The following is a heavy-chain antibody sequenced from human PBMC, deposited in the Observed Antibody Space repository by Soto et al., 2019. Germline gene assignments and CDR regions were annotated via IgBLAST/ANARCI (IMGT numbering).Heavy chain of an antibody. CDR1: GYTFTSYG. V-gene: IGHV1-18*01. Sequence: QVQLVQSGAEVKKPGASVKVSCKASGYTFTSYGLSWVRQAPGQGLEWMGWISTYNGNTNYAQKLQGRVTMTTDPSTSTAYMELMSLRSDDTAVYYCSRDGAFFWSGSKYYYGMDGWGQGNTVTVSS. D-gene: IGHD3-3*01. J-gene: IGHJ6*02. CDR3: SRDGAFFWSGSKYYYGMDG. CDR2: ISTYNGNT.